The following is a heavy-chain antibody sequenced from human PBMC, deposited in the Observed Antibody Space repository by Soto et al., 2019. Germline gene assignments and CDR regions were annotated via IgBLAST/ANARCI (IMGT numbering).Heavy chain of an antibody. J-gene: IGHJ4*02. D-gene: IGHD3-16*01. V-gene: IGHV1-69*01. CDR1: GGTFSSYA. CDR2: IIPIFGTA. Sequence: QVQLVQSGAEVKKPGSSVKVSCKASGGTFSSYAISWVRQAPGQGLEWMGGIIPIFGTANYAQKFQGRVTINADESTSTAYMGVGGLEAEDTAVYYCGRGGGGRVEGDYWGQGTLVTVSS. CDR3: GRGGGGRVEGDY.